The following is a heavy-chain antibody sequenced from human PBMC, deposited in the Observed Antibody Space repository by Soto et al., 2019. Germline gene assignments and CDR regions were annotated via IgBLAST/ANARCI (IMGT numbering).Heavy chain of an antibody. CDR2: IYSGGST. D-gene: IGHD3-22*01. V-gene: IGHV3-53*04. Sequence: GGSLRLSCAASGFTVSSNYMSWVRQAPGKGLEWVSVIYSGGSTYYADSVKGRFTISRHNSKNTLYLQMNSLRAEDTAVYYCGCVRVDSNGYYHYYRGQGTPVTGSS. CDR1: GFTVSSNY. CDR3: GCVRVDSNGYYHYY. J-gene: IGHJ4*01.